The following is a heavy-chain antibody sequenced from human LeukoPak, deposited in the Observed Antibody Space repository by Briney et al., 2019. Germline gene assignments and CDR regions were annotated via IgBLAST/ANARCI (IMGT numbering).Heavy chain of an antibody. V-gene: IGHV4-4*02. J-gene: IGHJ6*03. D-gene: IGHD1-20*01. CDR2: IYHSGST. CDR1: GDSISSHNW. Sequence: SETLSLTCAVSGDSISSHNWWSWVRQSPGKGLEWIGEIYHSGSTNYNPSLESRVTISVDKSKNQFSLKLSSVTAADTAVYYCARNGVTGTIYYYYYMDVWGKGTTVTVSS. CDR3: ARNGVTGTIYYYYYMDV.